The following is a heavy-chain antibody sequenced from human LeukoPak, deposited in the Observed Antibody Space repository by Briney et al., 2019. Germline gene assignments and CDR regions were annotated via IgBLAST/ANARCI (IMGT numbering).Heavy chain of an antibody. CDR3: ARRVGYYYYYYMDV. CDR1: GGSFSGYY. J-gene: IGHJ6*03. CDR2: INHSGST. V-gene: IGHV4-34*01. D-gene: IGHD1-26*01. Sequence: SETLSLTCAVYGGSFSGYYWSWIRQHPGKGLEWIGEINHSGSTNYNPSLKSRVTISVDTSKNQFSLKLSSVTAADTAVYYCARRVGYYYYYYMDVWGKGTTVTVSS.